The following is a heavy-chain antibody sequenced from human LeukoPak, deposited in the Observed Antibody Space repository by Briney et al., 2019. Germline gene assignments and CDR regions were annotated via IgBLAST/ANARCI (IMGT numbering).Heavy chain of an antibody. Sequence: GGSLRLSCAASGFTFSNYAMSWVRQAPGRGLEWVSSISGSGGSTYHADSVKGRFTISRDNSENTLSLQMNNLRAEDTALYYCVKDATLNPYSGSYSDYWGQGTLVTVSS. CDR2: ISGSGGST. CDR3: VKDATLNPYSGSYSDY. J-gene: IGHJ4*02. V-gene: IGHV3-23*01. CDR1: GFTFSNYA. D-gene: IGHD1-26*01.